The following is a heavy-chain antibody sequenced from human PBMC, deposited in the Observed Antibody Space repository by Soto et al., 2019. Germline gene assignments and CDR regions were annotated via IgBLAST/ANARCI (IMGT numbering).Heavy chain of an antibody. CDR1: GFTFSSYG. J-gene: IGHJ4*02. CDR2: IWYDGSNK. V-gene: IGHV3-33*01. Sequence: QVQLVESGGGVVQPGRSLRLSCAASGFTFSSYGMHWVRQAPGKGLEWVAVIWYDGSNKYYADSVKGRFTISRDNSKNTLYLQMNSLRAKDTAVYYCARHRKYSSGWHFDYWGQGTLVTVSS. D-gene: IGHD6-19*01. CDR3: ARHRKYSSGWHFDY.